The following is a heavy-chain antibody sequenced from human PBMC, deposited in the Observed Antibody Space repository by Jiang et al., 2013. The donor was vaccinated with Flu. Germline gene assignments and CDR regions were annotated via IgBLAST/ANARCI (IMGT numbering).Heavy chain of an antibody. J-gene: IGHJ4*02. CDR1: GFTFSSYA. Sequence: PGRSLRLSCAASGFTFSSYAMHWVRQAPGKGLEWVAVISYDGSNKYYADSVKGRFTISRDNSKNTLYLQMNSLRAEDTAVYYCARESKGSSPDCWGQGTLVTVSS. CDR2: ISYDGSNK. CDR3: ARESKGSSPDC. V-gene: IGHV3-30-3*01. D-gene: IGHD6-13*01.